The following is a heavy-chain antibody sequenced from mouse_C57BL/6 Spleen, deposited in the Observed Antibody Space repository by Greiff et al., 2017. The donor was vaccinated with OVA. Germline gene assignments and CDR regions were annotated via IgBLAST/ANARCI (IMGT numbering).Heavy chain of an antibody. Sequence: QVQLKQPGAELVKPGASVKMSCKASGYTFTSYWITWVKQRPGQGLEWIGDIYPGSGSTNYNEKFKSKATLTVDTSSSTAYMQLSSLTSEDSAVYYCARDDYDGDYYYAMDYWGQGTSVTVSS. J-gene: IGHJ4*01. V-gene: IGHV1-55*01. D-gene: IGHD2-4*01. CDR3: ARDDYDGDYYYAMDY. CDR2: IYPGSGST. CDR1: GYTFTSYW.